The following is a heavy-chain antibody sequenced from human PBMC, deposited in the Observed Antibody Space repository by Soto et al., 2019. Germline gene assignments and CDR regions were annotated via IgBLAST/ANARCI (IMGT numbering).Heavy chain of an antibody. CDR3: ARDRRIPYGMDV. J-gene: IGHJ6*02. Sequence: QVLLVQSGAEVRKPGASVKVSCKASGYTFTGHYIHWVRQAPGQGLEWMGWINPISGDTNFAQKFQGRVTMTRDTSISTAYMDLSSLRSGDTAVYYCARDRRIPYGMDVWGQGTTVTVSS. V-gene: IGHV1-2*02. CDR1: GYTFTGHY. CDR2: INPISGDT.